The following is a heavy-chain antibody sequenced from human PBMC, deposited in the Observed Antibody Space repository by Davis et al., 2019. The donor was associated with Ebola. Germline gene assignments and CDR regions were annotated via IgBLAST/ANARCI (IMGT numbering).Heavy chain of an antibody. D-gene: IGHD3-22*01. Sequence: AASVKVPCKASGGTFSSYAISWVRQAPGQGLEWMGRINPNSGGTNYAQKFQGRVTMTRDTSISTAYMELSRLRSDDTAVYYCARARIGGIVVVMNDAFDIWGQGTMVTVSS. CDR2: INPNSGGT. V-gene: IGHV1-2*06. CDR3: ARARIGGIVVVMNDAFDI. CDR1: GGTFSSYA. J-gene: IGHJ3*02.